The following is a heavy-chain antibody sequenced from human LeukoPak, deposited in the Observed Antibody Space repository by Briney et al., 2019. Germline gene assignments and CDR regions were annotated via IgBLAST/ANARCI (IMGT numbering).Heavy chain of an antibody. J-gene: IGHJ4*02. CDR3: AKAGGLLWFGELGVEDY. D-gene: IGHD3-10*01. V-gene: IGHV3-30*18. Sequence: GGSLRLSCAASGFTFSSYGMHWVRQAPGKGLEWVAVISYDGSNKYYADSVKGRFTISRDNSKNTLYPQMNSLRAEDTAVYYCAKAGGLLWFGELGVEDYWGQGTLVTVSS. CDR1: GFTFSSYG. CDR2: ISYDGSNK.